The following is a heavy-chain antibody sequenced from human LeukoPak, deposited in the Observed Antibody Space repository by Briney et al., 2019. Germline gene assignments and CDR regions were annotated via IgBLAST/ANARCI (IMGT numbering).Heavy chain of an antibody. J-gene: IGHJ6*03. V-gene: IGHV3-30*02. CDR1: GFTFSSYG. CDR2: IRYDGSNK. D-gene: IGHD2-15*01. CDR3: AKVGLGSARSYYYYYYMDV. Sequence: GGSLRLSCAAPGFTFSSYGMHWVRQAPGKGLGWVAFIRYDGSNKYYADSVKGRFTISRYNSKNTPYLQMNSLRAEDTAVYYCAKVGLGSARSYYYYYYMDVWGKGTTVTISS.